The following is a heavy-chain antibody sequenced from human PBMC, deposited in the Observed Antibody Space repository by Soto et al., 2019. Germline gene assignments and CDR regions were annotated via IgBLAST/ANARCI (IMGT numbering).Heavy chain of an antibody. CDR3: ARRLGDGSGRTNWFDP. D-gene: IGHD6-25*01. CDR1: GGSFSGYY. Sequence: SETLSLTCAVYGGSFSGYYWSWIRQPPGKGLEWIGEINHSGSTNYNPSLKSRVTISVDTSKNQFSLKLSSVTAADTAVYYCARRLGDGSGRTNWFDPWGQGTLVTVSS. J-gene: IGHJ5*02. V-gene: IGHV4-34*01. CDR2: INHSGST.